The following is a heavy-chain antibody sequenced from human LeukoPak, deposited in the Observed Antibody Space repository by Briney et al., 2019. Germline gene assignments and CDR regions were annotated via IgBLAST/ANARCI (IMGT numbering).Heavy chain of an antibody. V-gene: IGHV3-23*01. D-gene: IGHD1-20*01. CDR1: GFTFRNSA. J-gene: IGHJ4*02. Sequence: PGGSLGLSCAASGFTFRNSAMSWVRQAPGKGLEWVSTISGSGVGTYYADSVKGQFTISRDNFKNTLYLQMNSLRAEDTAVYYCAKNNWNDMPFVDDWGQGTLVTVSS. CDR3: AKNNWNDMPFVDD. CDR2: ISGSGVGT.